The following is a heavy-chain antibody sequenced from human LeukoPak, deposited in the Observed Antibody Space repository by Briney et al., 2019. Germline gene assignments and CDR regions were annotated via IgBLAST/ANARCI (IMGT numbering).Heavy chain of an antibody. D-gene: IGHD3-10*01. Sequence: PGGSLRLSCAASGFTFSTYAMSWVRQAPGKGLEWVSLIGGSDGRTRYADSVKGRFTISRDNSKNTLYLEMNSLRAEDTAVYYCARSLWFGEFHYFDYWGQGTLVTVSS. CDR2: IGGSDGRT. CDR1: GFTFSTYA. J-gene: IGHJ4*02. V-gene: IGHV3-23*01. CDR3: ARSLWFGEFHYFDY.